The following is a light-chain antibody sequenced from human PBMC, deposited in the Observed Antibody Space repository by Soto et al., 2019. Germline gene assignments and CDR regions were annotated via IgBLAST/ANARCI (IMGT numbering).Light chain of an antibody. V-gene: IGKV1-39*01. J-gene: IGKJ3*01. Sequence: DLQMTQSPSSLSASVGERVTITCRASQGILRYLNWYQQKPGKAPKLLIYAATSLQSGVPSRYSGSGSGTNFTLAISSLQPEDFATYYCQQSYNTLTFGPGTTVDIK. CDR2: AAT. CDR3: QQSYNTLT. CDR1: QGILRY.